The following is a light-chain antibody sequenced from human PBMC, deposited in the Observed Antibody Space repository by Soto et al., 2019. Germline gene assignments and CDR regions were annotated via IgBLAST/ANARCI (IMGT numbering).Light chain of an antibody. V-gene: IGKV1D-12*01. J-gene: IGKJ5*01. CDR2: AAS. CDR1: QGISGW. Sequence: GGRVTITCRASQGISGWLAWYQQKPGKAPKLLIYAASSLQSGVPSRFSGSGSGTDFTLTISSLQPEDFATYYCQQANSFPITFGQGTRLEIK. CDR3: QQANSFPIT.